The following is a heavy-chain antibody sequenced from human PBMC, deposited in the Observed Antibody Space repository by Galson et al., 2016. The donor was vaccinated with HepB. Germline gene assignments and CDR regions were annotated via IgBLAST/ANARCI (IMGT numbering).Heavy chain of an antibody. J-gene: IGHJ4*02. CDR1: EFTFSTYY. D-gene: IGHD6-19*01. CDR3: ARDKISGWYYFDH. V-gene: IGHV3-21*01. Sequence: SLRLSCAASEFTFSTYYMNWVRQAPGKGLEWVSSISGTSDYINYADSVKGRFTVSRDSAKNSLYLQMNSLRAEDTAIYYCARDKISGWYYFDHWGQGTLVTVSS. CDR2: ISGTSDYI.